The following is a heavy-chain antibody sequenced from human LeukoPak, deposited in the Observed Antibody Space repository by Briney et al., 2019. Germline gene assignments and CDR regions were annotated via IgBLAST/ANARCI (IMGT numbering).Heavy chain of an antibody. J-gene: IGHJ3*01. Sequence: PSETLSLTCTVSGYSISSGYYWGWIRQPPGKGLEWIGSIHHSGSTYYNLSLKSRVTISVDTPKNQFSLKLRSVTAADTAVYYCARLTYYYDSSGYSNPADAFDFWGQGTMVTVSS. D-gene: IGHD3-22*01. CDR2: IHHSGST. CDR3: ARLTYYYDSSGYSNPADAFDF. CDR1: GYSISSGYY. V-gene: IGHV4-38-2*02.